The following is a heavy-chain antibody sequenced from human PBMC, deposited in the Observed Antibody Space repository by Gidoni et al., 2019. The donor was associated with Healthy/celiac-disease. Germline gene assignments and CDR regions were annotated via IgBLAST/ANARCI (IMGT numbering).Heavy chain of an antibody. CDR1: GFTFSSYA. CDR2: MSGSGGST. Sequence: VQLLESGGGLVQPGRSLRLSCSASGFTFSSYAMSWVRQAPGKGREWVSAMSGSGGSTYYADSVKARFTISRDKSKNTLYLQMNSLRAEDTSVYYGAKDSSGYALWGQGTLVTVSS. V-gene: IGHV3-23*01. D-gene: IGHD3-22*01. J-gene: IGHJ4*02. CDR3: AKDSSGYAL.